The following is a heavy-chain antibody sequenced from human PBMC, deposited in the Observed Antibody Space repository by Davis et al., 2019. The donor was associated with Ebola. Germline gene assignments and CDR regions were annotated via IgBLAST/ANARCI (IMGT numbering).Heavy chain of an antibody. CDR3: ARGYCGNGRCYSGLAY. V-gene: IGHV5-51*01. Sequence: PGGSLRLSCKGSGYSFSSYWIGWVRQMPGKGLEWMGIIFPGDSDTRYSPSFQGQVTMSVDTSSSTAYLQWSSLRDSDTAMYYCARGYCGNGRCYSGLAYWGQGTPVTVSS. J-gene: IGHJ4*02. CDR1: GYSFSSYW. CDR2: IFPGDSDT. D-gene: IGHD2-8*01.